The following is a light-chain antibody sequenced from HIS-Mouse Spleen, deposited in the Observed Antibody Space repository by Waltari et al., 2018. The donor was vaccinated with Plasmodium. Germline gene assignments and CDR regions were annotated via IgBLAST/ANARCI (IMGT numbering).Light chain of an antibody. V-gene: IGKV1-33*01. Sequence: IQMTQSPSSLSASVGDRVTITCQASQDISNYLNWYQQKPGKAPKLLIYDASNLETGVPSRCSGSGSGTDFTFTISSLQAEDIATYYCQQNVNLPCTFGQGTKLEIK. CDR2: DAS. J-gene: IGKJ2*02. CDR1: QDISNY. CDR3: QQNVNLPCT.